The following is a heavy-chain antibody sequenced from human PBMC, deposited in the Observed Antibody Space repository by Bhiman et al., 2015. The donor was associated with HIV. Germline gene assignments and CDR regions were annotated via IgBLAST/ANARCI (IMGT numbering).Heavy chain of an antibody. V-gene: IGHV3-48*03. J-gene: IGHJ3*02. Sequence: EVQLVESGGGLVQPGGSLRLSCAASGFTFSSYEMNWVRQAPGKGLEWISYISSSGSTIYYADSVKGRFTISRDNRKNSLYLQMNSLRAEDTAVYYCARGRIAAAQGNDAFDIWGQGTKVTVSS. CDR3: ARGRIAAAQGNDAFDI. CDR2: ISSSGSTI. CDR1: GFTFSSYE. D-gene: IGHD6-13*01.